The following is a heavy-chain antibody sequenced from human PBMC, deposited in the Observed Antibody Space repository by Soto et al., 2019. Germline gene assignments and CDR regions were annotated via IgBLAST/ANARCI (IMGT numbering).Heavy chain of an antibody. CDR1: GFTFSSYG. Sequence: QVQLVESGGGVVQPGKSLRLSCAGSGFTFSSYGMDWVRQAPGKGLEWVAVISYDGSNKYYADSVKGRFTISRDNSKNTRYLQMSGLRADDTAVYYWAKERMGAGVRGYFAYGGQETLVPVSS. J-gene: IGHJ4*02. CDR3: AKERMGAGVRGYFAY. D-gene: IGHD3-10*01. CDR2: ISYDGSNK. V-gene: IGHV3-30*18.